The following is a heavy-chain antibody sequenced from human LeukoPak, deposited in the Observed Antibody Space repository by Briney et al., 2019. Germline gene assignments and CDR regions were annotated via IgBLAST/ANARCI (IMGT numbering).Heavy chain of an antibody. J-gene: IGHJ4*02. CDR2: MNIDSGNT. CDR1: GYTFASHD. Sequence: GASVTVSCTASGYTFASHDIHWVRQATGQGLEWMGWMNIDSGNTGYAEKFQGRVTMTRNTSTTTANMELSSLTSEDTAVYYCVRGSGRGKDSWGQGTLVTVSS. V-gene: IGHV1-8*01. D-gene: IGHD1-1*01. CDR3: VRGSGRGKDS.